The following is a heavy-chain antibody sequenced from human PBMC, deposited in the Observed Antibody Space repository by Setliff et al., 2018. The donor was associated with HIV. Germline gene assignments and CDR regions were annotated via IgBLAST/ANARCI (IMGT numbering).Heavy chain of an antibody. CDR3: ARGGLGVVGAIDY. Sequence: SETLSLTCAVYGGSFSGYYWSWIRQPPGKGLEWIGEINHSGSTNYNRSLKSRVTISVDTSKNQFSLNLSSVTAADTAVYYCARGGLGVVGAIDYWSQGTLVTVSS. CDR2: INHSGST. D-gene: IGHD2-15*01. V-gene: IGHV4-34*01. CDR1: GGSFSGYY. J-gene: IGHJ4*02.